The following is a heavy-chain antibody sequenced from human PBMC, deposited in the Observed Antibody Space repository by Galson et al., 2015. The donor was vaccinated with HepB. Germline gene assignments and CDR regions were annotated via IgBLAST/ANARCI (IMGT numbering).Heavy chain of an antibody. V-gene: IGHV1-69*13. D-gene: IGHD1-26*01. J-gene: IGHJ3*02. CDR2: IIPIFGTA. CDR3: ASYSGSYYGAFDI. Sequence: SVKVSCKASGGTFSSYAISWVRQAPGQGLEWMGGIIPIFGTANYAQKFQGRVTITADESTSTAYMELSSLRSEDTAVYYCASYSGSYYGAFDIWGQGTMVTVSS. CDR1: GGTFSSYA.